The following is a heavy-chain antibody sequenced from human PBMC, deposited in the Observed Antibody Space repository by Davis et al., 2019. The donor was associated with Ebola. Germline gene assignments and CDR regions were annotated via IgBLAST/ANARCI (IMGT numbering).Heavy chain of an antibody. CDR2: ISYGGST. CDR1: GASISSDDYY. Sequence: MPSETLSLTCTVSGASISSDDYYWTWIRQHPGKGLEWIGYISYGGSTYYNPSLKSRVTISVDTSKNQFSLKVTSMTAADTAVYYCARDHGSGPFGGGYFDYWGQGTLVTVSS. V-gene: IGHV4-31*03. D-gene: IGHD3-16*01. CDR3: ARDHGSGPFGGGYFDY. J-gene: IGHJ4*02.